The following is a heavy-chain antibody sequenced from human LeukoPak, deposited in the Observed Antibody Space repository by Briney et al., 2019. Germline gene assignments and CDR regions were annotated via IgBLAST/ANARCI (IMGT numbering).Heavy chain of an antibody. CDR1: GFTFSSYA. Sequence: PGRSLRLSCAASGFTFSSYAMHWVRQAPGKGLEWVAVISYDGSNKYYADSVKGRFTISRDNSKNTLYLQMNSLRAEDTAVYYCAREEAAAGTSWFDPWGQGTLVTVSS. J-gene: IGHJ5*02. CDR2: ISYDGSNK. D-gene: IGHD6-13*01. CDR3: AREEAAAGTSWFDP. V-gene: IGHV3-30-3*01.